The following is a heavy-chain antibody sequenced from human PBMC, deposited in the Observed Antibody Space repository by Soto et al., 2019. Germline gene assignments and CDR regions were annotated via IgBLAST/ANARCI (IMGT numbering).Heavy chain of an antibody. CDR1: GFSFSIYW. D-gene: IGHD2-15*01. Sequence: GGSLRLSCAASGFSFSIYWMHLVRQAPGKGLVWVSRIDPYETGINYADSVKGRFTISRDNAKNTLYLQMNSLRAEDTAVYYCTSVNFGGRDSWGQGIRVTV. J-gene: IGHJ5*01. V-gene: IGHV3-74*01. CDR3: TSVNFGGRDS. CDR2: IDPYETGI.